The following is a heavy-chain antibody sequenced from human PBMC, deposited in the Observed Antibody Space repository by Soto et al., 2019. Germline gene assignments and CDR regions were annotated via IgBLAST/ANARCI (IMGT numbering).Heavy chain of an antibody. Sequence: QVQLQESGPGLVKPSETLSLTCTVSGGSISSYYWSWIRQPPGKGLEWIGYIYYSGSTNYNPSPKRRVTPSVDTSNNQFSLKLSSVTAADTAVYYCARFVGRGRWYEGPEYYFDYWGQGTLVTVSS. V-gene: IGHV4-59*01. D-gene: IGHD6-13*01. CDR1: GGSISSYY. CDR2: IYYSGST. CDR3: ARFVGRGRWYEGPEYYFDY. J-gene: IGHJ4*02.